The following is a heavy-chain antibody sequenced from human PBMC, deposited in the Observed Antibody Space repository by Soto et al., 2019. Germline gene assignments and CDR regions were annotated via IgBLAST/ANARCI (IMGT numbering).Heavy chain of an antibody. D-gene: IGHD3-3*01. CDR1: GFTFSSYE. CDR3: ARDLGDFWSGFYGMDV. V-gene: IGHV3-48*03. J-gene: IGHJ6*02. CDR2: ISSSGSTI. Sequence: GGSLSLSCAASGFTFSSYEMNWVRQAPGKGREWVSYISSSGSTIYYADSVKGRFTISRDNAKNSLYLQMNSLRAEDTAVYYCARDLGDFWSGFYGMDVWGQGTTVTVSS.